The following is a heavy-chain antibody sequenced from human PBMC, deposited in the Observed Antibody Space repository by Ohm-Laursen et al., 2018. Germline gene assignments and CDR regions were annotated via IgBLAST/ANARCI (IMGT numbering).Heavy chain of an antibody. CDR1: GGSISSYY. CDR2: IYYSGST. Sequence: SDTLSLTCSVSGGSISSYYWSWIRQPPGKGLGWIGYIYYSGSTNYNPSLKSRVTISVDTSKNQFSLKLSSVTAADTAVYYCARGDPYDLFYFDYWGQGTLVTVSS. V-gene: IGHV4-59*07. J-gene: IGHJ4*02. D-gene: IGHD3-3*01. CDR3: ARGDPYDLFYFDY.